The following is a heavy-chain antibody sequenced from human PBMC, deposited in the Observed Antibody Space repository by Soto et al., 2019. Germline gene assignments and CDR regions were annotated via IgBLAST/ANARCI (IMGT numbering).Heavy chain of an antibody. J-gene: IGHJ5*02. D-gene: IGHD2-2*02. Sequence: QVQLQESGPGLVKPSETLSLTCTVSGGSIRSYYWSWIRQPPGKGLEWIGYIYYSGRTNYNPSLKSRDKISEDTRKNQFYLKLSSVTAADTAVYYCSRGYCSSTSCYIWDNWFDPWGQGTLVTVSS. CDR3: SRGYCSSTSCYIWDNWFDP. CDR1: GGSIRSYY. CDR2: IYYSGRT. V-gene: IGHV4-59*01.